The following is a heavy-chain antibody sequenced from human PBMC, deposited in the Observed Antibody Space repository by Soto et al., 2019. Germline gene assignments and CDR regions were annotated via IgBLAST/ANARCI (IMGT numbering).Heavy chain of an antibody. Sequence: PAETLSLTCAVYGGSFSGYYWSWIRQPPGKGLEWIGEINHSGSTNYNPSLKSRVTISVDTSKNQFSLKLSSVTAADTAVYYCARALRRPPILQAGHWFDPWGQGTLVTVSS. CDR1: GGSFSGYY. J-gene: IGHJ5*02. V-gene: IGHV4-34*01. D-gene: IGHD1-1*01. CDR2: INHSGST. CDR3: ARALRRPPILQAGHWFDP.